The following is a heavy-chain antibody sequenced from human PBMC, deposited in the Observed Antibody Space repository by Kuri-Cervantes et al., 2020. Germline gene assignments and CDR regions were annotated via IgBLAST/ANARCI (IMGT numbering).Heavy chain of an antibody. CDR2: IWYDGSNK. J-gene: IGHJ6*02. CDR3: ASMALQSFPYYSFGLDV. D-gene: IGHD2-15*01. V-gene: IGHV3-33*01. Sequence: GGSLRLSCAASGFTFSSYGMHWVRQAPGKGLEWVAVIWYDGSNKYYADSVKGRFTISRDNSKNTLYLQMNSLRAEDTAAYYCASMALQSFPYYSFGLDVWGQGTTVTVSS. CDR1: GFTFSSYG.